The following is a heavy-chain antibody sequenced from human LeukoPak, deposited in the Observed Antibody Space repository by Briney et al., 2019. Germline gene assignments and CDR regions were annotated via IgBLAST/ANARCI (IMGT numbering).Heavy chain of an antibody. Sequence: GGSLRLSCAASGFTFSDYYMSWIRQAPGKGLEWVSYISSSGSTLYYADSVRGRFTISRDNAKNSLYLQMNSLTPEDTAVYYCARGYSYAYTDYWGQGTLVTVSS. CDR3: ARGYSYAYTDY. CDR2: ISSSGSTL. J-gene: IGHJ4*02. CDR1: GFTFSDYY. V-gene: IGHV3-11*01. D-gene: IGHD5-18*01.